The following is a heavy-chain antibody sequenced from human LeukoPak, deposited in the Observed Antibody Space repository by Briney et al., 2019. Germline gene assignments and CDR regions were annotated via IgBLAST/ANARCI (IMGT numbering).Heavy chain of an antibody. V-gene: IGHV3-33*01. D-gene: IGHD6-13*01. CDR1: GFTFSSYG. CDR2: IWYDGSNK. CDR3: ARAPAAAHIDY. J-gene: IGHJ4*02. Sequence: GGSLRLSCAASGFTFSSYGMHWVRQAPGKGLEWVAVIWYDGSNKYYADSVKGRFTISRDNSKNTLYLQMNSLRAGDTAVYYCARAPAAAHIDYWGQGTLVTVSS.